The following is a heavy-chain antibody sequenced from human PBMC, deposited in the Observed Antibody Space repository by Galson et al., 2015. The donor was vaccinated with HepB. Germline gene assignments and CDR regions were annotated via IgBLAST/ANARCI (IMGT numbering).Heavy chain of an antibody. V-gene: IGHV6-1*01. D-gene: IGHD1-26*01. CDR3: ARASGGTYGY. Sequence: CAISGDSVSSNSVAWYWIRQSPSRGLEWLGRTYYRSKWYYDYAVSVKSRITINPDTSKSQFSLQLNSVTPEDTAVYYCARASGGTYGYWGQGTLVTVSS. J-gene: IGHJ4*02. CDR2: TYYRSKWYY. CDR1: GDSVSSNSVA.